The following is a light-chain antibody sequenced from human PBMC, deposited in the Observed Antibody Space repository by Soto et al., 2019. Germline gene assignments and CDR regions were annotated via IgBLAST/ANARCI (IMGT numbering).Light chain of an antibody. J-gene: IGLJ3*02. CDR3: SSYTSSRV. Sequence: QSALTQPASVSGSPGQSITISCTGTSSDVGGYNYVSWYQQHPGKAPKLMIYDVSNRPSGVSNRFSGSKSGNTASLTISRLQAEDEADYYCSSYTSSRVFGGGTKLTVL. CDR2: DVS. V-gene: IGLV2-14*01. CDR1: SSDVGGYNY.